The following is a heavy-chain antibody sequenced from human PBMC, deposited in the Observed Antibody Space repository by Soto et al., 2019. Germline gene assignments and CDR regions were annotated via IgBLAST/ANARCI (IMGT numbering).Heavy chain of an antibody. J-gene: IGHJ4*02. Sequence: SETLSLTCTVSGGSVSSSRYYWGWFRQSPGKGLEWIGSIYFSGKTYYNPSLKSRVTISVDTSKNQFSLKLSSVTAADTAVYYCAGGGLSVGLVQPPYYFDYWGQGTLVTVSS. CDR1: GGSVSSSRYY. V-gene: IGHV4-39*07. D-gene: IGHD1-1*01. CDR3: AGGGLSVGLVQPPYYFDY. CDR2: IYFSGKT.